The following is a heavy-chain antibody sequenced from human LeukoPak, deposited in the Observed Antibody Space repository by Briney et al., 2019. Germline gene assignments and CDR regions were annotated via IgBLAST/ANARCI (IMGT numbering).Heavy chain of an antibody. CDR2: IYTSGST. CDR1: GGSISSGSYY. D-gene: IGHD5-24*01. CDR3: ARARRDGYNHPFDY. Sequence: SQTLSLTCTVSGGSISSGSYYWSWIRQPAGKGLEWIGRIYTSGSTNYNPSLKSRVTISVDTSKNQFSLKLSSVTAADTAVYYRARARRDGYNHPFDYWGQGTLVTVSS. V-gene: IGHV4-61*02. J-gene: IGHJ4*02.